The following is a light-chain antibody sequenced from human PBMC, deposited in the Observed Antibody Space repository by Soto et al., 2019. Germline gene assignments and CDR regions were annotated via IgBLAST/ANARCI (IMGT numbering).Light chain of an antibody. J-gene: IGKJ1*01. CDR2: AAS. Sequence: EIVLTQSPGTLSLSPGEGASLSCRASQSVTSNYLAWYQQKPGQTPRLLIYAASSRATGVPDRFSGSGSGTDFTLTISRLEPEDFAVYYCQQYGRSLWTFGQGTKVEIK. V-gene: IGKV3-20*01. CDR1: QSVTSNY. CDR3: QQYGRSLWT.